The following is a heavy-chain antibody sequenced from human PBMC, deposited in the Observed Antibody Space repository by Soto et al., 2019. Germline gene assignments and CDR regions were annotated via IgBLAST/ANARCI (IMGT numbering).Heavy chain of an antibody. CDR2: LYHGGAT. Sequence: PSETLSLTCAVSGGSISSGAYSWSWIRQPPGKGLEWIGYLYHGGATYSNPSLKNRVTISGDWSKNQFSLKLNSVTAADTAVYYCARPFTAMGLFDYWGPGILVTVSS. CDR1: GGSISSGAYS. CDR3: ARPFTAMGLFDY. D-gene: IGHD5-18*01. J-gene: IGHJ4*02. V-gene: IGHV4-30-2*01.